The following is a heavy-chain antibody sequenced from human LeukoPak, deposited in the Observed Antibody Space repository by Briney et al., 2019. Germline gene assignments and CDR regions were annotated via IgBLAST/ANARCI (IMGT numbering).Heavy chain of an antibody. V-gene: IGHV4-39*06. Sequence: PSETLSLTCTVSGGSISSSSYYWGWIRQPPGKGLEWIGSIYYSGSTYYSPSLKSRVTISVDTSKNQFPLKPSSVTAADTAVYYCARGYCTNAVCSLGPTQAWGQGTLVTVSS. CDR3: ARGYCTNAVCSLGPTQA. D-gene: IGHD2-8*01. CDR1: GGSISSSSYY. CDR2: IYYSGST. J-gene: IGHJ4*02.